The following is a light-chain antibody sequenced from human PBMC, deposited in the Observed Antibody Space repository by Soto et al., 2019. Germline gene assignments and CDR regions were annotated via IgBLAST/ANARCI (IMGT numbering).Light chain of an antibody. CDR3: AAWDDSLNGPYV. CDR1: SSNIGSFT. Sequence: QSVLSQPPSASGTPGQRVTISCSGSSSNIGSFTVSWYQQLPGRAPKLLISSTSQRSSGVPDRFSGSKSGTSASLAISGLQSEDEAEYYCAAWDDSLNGPYVFGTGTKVTVL. V-gene: IGLV1-44*01. CDR2: STS. J-gene: IGLJ1*01.